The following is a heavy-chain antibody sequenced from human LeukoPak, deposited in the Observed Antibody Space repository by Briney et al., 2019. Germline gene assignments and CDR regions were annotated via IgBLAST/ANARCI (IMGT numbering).Heavy chain of an antibody. V-gene: IGHV4-34*01. Sequence: SETLSLTCAVYGDSFGGYFWSWIRQSPGKGLEWFGEIDDRGNIFYNPSLKSRVTISADTSKNQFSLKVRSVTVADTALYYCARKWVHNTLDIWGQGTMVTVSS. CDR2: IDDRGNI. CDR1: GDSFGGYF. D-gene: IGHD1-26*01. CDR3: ARKWVHNTLDI. J-gene: IGHJ3*02.